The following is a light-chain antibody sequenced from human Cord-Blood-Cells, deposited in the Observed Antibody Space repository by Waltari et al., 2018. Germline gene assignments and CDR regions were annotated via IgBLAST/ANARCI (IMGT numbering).Light chain of an antibody. V-gene: IGLV1-44*01. CDR1: SPNIGSNT. Sequence: QSVLTPPPSASGTPGQRVNISCSGSSPNIGSNTVNWYQQLPGTAPKLLIYSNNQRPSGVPDRFSGSKSGTSASLAISGLQSEDEADYYCAAWDDSLNGLVFGGGTKLTVL. CDR3: AAWDDSLNGLV. J-gene: IGLJ2*01. CDR2: SNN.